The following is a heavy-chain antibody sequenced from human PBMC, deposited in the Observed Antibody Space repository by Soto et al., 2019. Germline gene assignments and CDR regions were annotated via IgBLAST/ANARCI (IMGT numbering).Heavy chain of an antibody. V-gene: IGHV3-48*03. Sequence: GGSLRLSCAASGFPFSRYEMNWVRQAPGKGLEWISYISESGTSMYYADAVKGRFAISRDNAQNSLYLQMNSLRIEDTAVYHCARDQEVHDSRGHKIRAMDVWGQGTTVTVSS. D-gene: IGHD6-19*01. J-gene: IGHJ6*02. CDR1: GFPFSRYE. CDR2: ISESGTSM. CDR3: ARDQEVHDSRGHKIRAMDV.